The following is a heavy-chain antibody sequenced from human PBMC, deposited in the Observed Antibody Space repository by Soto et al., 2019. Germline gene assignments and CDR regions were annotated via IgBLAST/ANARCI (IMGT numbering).Heavy chain of an antibody. D-gene: IGHD3-22*01. CDR2: INPSGGST. CDR1: GYTFTSYY. V-gene: IGHV1-46*01. Sequence: GASVKVSCKASGYTFTSYYMHWVRQAPGQGLEWMGIINPSGGSTSYAQKFQGRVTMTRDTSTSTVYMELSSLRSEDTAVYYCARVRYYDSSGYYGPPGLIYYYYGMDVWGQGTTVTVSS. CDR3: ARVRYYDSSGYYGPPGLIYYYYGMDV. J-gene: IGHJ6*02.